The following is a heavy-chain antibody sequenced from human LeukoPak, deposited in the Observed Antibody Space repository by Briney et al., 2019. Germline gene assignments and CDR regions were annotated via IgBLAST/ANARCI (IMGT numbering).Heavy chain of an antibody. CDR3: TTSSIVYTYAAY. V-gene: IGHV3-15*01. J-gene: IGHJ4*02. CDR1: GFTFSNAW. D-gene: IGHD3-16*01. Sequence: GGSLRLSCAASGFTFSNAWMSWVRQAPGKGLEWVGRIKSKINGETTDYAAPVKGRFTISRDDSKNMLYLQMNSLKTEDTAVYYCTTSSIVYTYAAYGGQETLVTVSS. CDR2: IKSKINGETT.